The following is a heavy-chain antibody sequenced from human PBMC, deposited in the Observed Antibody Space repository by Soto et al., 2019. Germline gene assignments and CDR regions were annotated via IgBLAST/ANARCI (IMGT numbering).Heavy chain of an antibody. Sequence: SETLSLTCTVSGGSISSYYWSWIRQPPGKGLEWIGYIYYSGSTNYNPSLKSRVTISVDTSKNQFSLKLSSVTAADTAVYYCARHDCSGGSCYSDWFAPWGQGTLVTVSS. CDR2: IYYSGST. CDR1: GGSISSYY. CDR3: ARHDCSGGSCYSDWFAP. D-gene: IGHD2-15*01. J-gene: IGHJ5*02. V-gene: IGHV4-59*08.